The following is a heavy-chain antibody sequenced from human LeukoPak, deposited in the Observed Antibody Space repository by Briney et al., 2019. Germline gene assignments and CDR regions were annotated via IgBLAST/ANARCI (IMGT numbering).Heavy chain of an antibody. Sequence: PSETLSLTCAVYGGSFSGYYWSWIRQPPGKGLEWIGEINHSGSTNYNPSLKSRVTISVDTSKNQFSLKLSSVTAADTDVYYCARVRKQQLVRGWFDPWGQGTLVTVSS. CDR2: INHSGST. J-gene: IGHJ5*02. CDR3: ARVRKQQLVRGWFDP. V-gene: IGHV4-34*01. D-gene: IGHD6-13*01. CDR1: GGSFSGYY.